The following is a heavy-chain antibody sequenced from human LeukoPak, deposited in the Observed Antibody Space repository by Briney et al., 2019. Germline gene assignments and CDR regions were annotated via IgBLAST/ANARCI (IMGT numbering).Heavy chain of an antibody. D-gene: IGHD6-19*01. J-gene: IGHJ4*02. CDR3: ARGGKQWLVLEEDY. CDR2: ISSSSSTI. CDR1: GFTFSSPA. V-gene: IGHV3-48*01. Sequence: PGGSLRLSCAASGFTFSSPAMSWVRQAPGKGLEWVSYISSSSSTIYYADSVKGRFTISRDNSKNTLYLQMNSLRAEDTAVYYCARGGKQWLVLEEDYWGQGTLVAVSS.